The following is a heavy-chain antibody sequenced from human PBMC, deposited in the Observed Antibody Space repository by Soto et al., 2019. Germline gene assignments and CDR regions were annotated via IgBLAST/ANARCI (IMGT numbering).Heavy chain of an antibody. D-gene: IGHD2-8*01. J-gene: IGHJ4*02. CDR1: GYSFAGYW. V-gene: IGHV5-10-1*01. CDR3: ARQIYDSATGTNFQYSFDS. CDR2: IDPSDSQT. Sequence: GESLKISCKGSGYSFAGYWITWVRQKPGKGLEWMGRIDPSDSQTYYSPSFRGHVTISVTKSITTVFLQWSSLRASDTAMYYCARQIYDSATGTNFQYSFDSWGQGTPVTVSS.